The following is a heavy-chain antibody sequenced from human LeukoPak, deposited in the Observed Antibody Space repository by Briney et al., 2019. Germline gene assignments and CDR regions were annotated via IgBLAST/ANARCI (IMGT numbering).Heavy chain of an antibody. CDR2: IYYSGST. V-gene: IGHV4-59*01. D-gene: IGHD3-10*01. Sequence: SETLSLTCTVSGGSISSYYWSWIRQPPGKGLEWIGYIYYSGSTNYNPSLKSRVTISVDTSKNQFSLKLSPVTAADTAVYYCAGDYYGSGSRDWGQGTLVTVSS. CDR3: AGDYYGSGSRD. J-gene: IGHJ4*02. CDR1: GGSISSYY.